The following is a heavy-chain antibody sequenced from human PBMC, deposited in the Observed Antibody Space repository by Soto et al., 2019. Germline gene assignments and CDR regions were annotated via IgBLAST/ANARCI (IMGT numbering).Heavy chain of an antibody. D-gene: IGHD6-13*01. CDR3: ARGGYSSTWSNLLDRSGLDV. CDR2: IVPLFRTT. Sequence: QVQLVQSGAEAKKPGSSVKVSCKTSGGTFSSYAISWVRQAPGQGLEWMGGIVPLFRTTNYAQKFQGRVTITAATGKYTVYMEMSGLRSRDTAVYYCARGGYSSTWSNLLDRSGLDVWGQGTTVTVSS. J-gene: IGHJ6*02. CDR1: GGTFSSYA. V-gene: IGHV1-69*06.